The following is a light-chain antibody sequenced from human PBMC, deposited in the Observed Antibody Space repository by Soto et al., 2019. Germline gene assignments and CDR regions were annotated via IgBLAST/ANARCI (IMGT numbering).Light chain of an antibody. CDR3: QQYSKWPLT. V-gene: IGKV3-15*01. Sequence: EIVLTQSPGTLSLSPGERATLSCRASQSVSSSQLAWLQQKPGQAPRLLIYAASSRATGIPARFSGSGSGTEFILTISSLQSEDFAVYYCQQYSKWPLTFGGGTKVDIK. CDR2: AAS. CDR1: QSVSSS. J-gene: IGKJ4*01.